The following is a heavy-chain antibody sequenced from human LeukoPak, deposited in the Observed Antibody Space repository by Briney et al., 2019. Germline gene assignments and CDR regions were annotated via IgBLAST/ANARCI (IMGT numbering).Heavy chain of an antibody. J-gene: IGHJ6*03. CDR3: ARDYYRWSGFYYYMGV. D-gene: IGHD3-3*01. CDR2: INPNSGGT. Sequence: GASVKVSCKASGCTFTGYYMHWVRQAPGQGLEWMEWINPNSGGTNYAQKFQGRVTMTRDTSISTAYMELSRLRSDDTAVYYCARDYYRWSGFYYYMGVWGKWTTVTVSS. V-gene: IGHV1-2*02. CDR1: GCTFTGYY.